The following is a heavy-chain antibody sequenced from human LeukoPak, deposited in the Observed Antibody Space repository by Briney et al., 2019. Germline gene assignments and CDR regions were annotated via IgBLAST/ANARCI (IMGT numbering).Heavy chain of an antibody. D-gene: IGHD2-15*01. CDR1: GFAFRSYA. J-gene: IGHJ6*02. V-gene: IGHV3-23*01. CDR3: ARGYCSGGNCYYYDLDV. CDR2: ISGEGGTR. Sequence: PGGSLRLSCAASGFAFRSYAMTWVRQAPGKGLEWVSVISGEGGTRYYADSVKGRFSISRDNSKNTLYLDMNTLRAEDTAVYYCARGYCSGGNCYYYDLDVWGQGTTVTVSS.